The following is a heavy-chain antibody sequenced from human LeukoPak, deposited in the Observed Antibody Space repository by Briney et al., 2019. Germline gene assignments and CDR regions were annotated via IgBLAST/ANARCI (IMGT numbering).Heavy chain of an antibody. J-gene: IGHJ4*02. Sequence: ASVKVSCKASGYTFTGYYMHWVRQAPGQGLEWMGRINPNSGGINYAQKFQGRVTMTRDTSISTAYMELSRLRSDDTAVYYCARVFGPRAPFDYWGQGTLVTVSS. D-gene: IGHD3/OR15-3a*01. V-gene: IGHV1-2*06. CDR3: ARVFGPRAPFDY. CDR2: INPNSGGI. CDR1: GYTFTGYY.